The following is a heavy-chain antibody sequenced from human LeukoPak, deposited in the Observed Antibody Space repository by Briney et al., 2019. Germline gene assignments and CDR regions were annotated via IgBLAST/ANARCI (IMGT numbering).Heavy chain of an antibody. D-gene: IGHD6-19*01. CDR2: INPNSGGT. Sequence: ASVKVSCKASGYTFTGYYMHWVRQAPGQGLEWMGWINPNSGGTNYAQKFQGRVTMTRDTSISTAYMELSRLRSDDAAVYYCARDPGAQHHLEYKGYSSGWYGFDYWGQGTLVTVSS. V-gene: IGHV1-2*02. J-gene: IGHJ4*02. CDR3: ARDPGAQHHLEYKGYSSGWYGFDY. CDR1: GYTFTGYY.